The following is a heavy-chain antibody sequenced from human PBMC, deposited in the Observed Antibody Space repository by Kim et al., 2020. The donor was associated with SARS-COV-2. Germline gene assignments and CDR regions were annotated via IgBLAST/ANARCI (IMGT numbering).Heavy chain of an antibody. CDR2: IQYTGNT. CDR1: GGYINNYY. D-gene: IGHD2-8*01. CDR3: ARGAGWWDV. Sequence: SETLSLTCTVSGGYINNYYWSWIRQPPGKGLEWVGFIQYTGNTRYNPSLKSRVTISLDTSENHFSVSLTSVTAADTAVYYCARGAGWWDVWGHGTTVTVS. V-gene: IGHV4-59*13. J-gene: IGHJ6*02.